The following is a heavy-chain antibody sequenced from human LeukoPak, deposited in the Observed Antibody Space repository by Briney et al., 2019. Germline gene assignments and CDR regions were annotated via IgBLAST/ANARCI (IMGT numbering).Heavy chain of an antibody. V-gene: IGHV3-30*18. Sequence: GGSLRLSCAASGFTFSSYGMHWVRQAPGKGLEWVAVISYDGSNKYYADSVKGRFTISRDNSKNTLYLQMNSLRAEDTAVYYCAKDTSGSYATPGPLDYWGQGTLVTVSS. D-gene: IGHD1-26*01. CDR2: ISYDGSNK. J-gene: IGHJ4*02. CDR1: GFTFSSYG. CDR3: AKDTSGSYATPGPLDY.